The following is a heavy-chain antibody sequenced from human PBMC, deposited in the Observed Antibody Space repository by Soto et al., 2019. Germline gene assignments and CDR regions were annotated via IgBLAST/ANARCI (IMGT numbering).Heavy chain of an antibody. CDR1: GCSISSYY. CDR3: ARVQAMVRGGYYYYYYMDV. D-gene: IGHD3-10*01. J-gene: IGHJ6*03. V-gene: IGHV4-59*01. Sequence: SETLSLTCTVSGCSISSYYWSWIRQPPGKGLEWIGYIYYSGSTNYNPSLKSRVTISVDTSKNQFSLKLSSVTAADTAVYYCARVQAMVRGGYYYYYYMDVWGKGTTVTVSS. CDR2: IYYSGST.